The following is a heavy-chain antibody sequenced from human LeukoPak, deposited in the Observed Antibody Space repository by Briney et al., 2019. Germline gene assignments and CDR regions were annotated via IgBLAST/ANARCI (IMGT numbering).Heavy chain of an antibody. CDR1: DYTLTNYG. CDR2: ISAYNGNT. V-gene: IGHV1-18*01. Sequence: ASVKVSCKASDYTLTNYGISWVRQAPGQGLEWMGWISAYNGNTNQAQKLQGRVTMTTDTSTRTAYMELRSLRSDDTAVYYCARGGAYGDYYFDYWGQGTLVTVSS. D-gene: IGHD4-17*01. J-gene: IGHJ4*02. CDR3: ARGGAYGDYYFDY.